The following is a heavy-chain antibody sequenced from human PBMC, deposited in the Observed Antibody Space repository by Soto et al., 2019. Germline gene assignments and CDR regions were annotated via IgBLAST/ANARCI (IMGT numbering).Heavy chain of an antibody. V-gene: IGHV1-18*01. Sequence: QVQLVQSGGEVKKPGASVKVSCQASGYTFSDYAISWVRQAPGQGLEWMGWISASTRNTDQAQNFQGRVIMTLDTSTNTPYMERRSLRSDDTAVYYCVRCYGSVGSCYACWHFDLWGRGTLVTVSS. CDR2: ISASTRNT. D-gene: IGHD2-15*01. CDR1: GYTFSDYA. CDR3: VRCYGSVGSCYACWHFDL. J-gene: IGHJ2*01.